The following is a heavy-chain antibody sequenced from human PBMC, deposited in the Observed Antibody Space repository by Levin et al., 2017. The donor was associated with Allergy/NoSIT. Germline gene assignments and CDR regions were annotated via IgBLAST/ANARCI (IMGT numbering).Heavy chain of an antibody. D-gene: IGHD6-13*01. CDR3: ARWYSSSGYFDY. CDR2: VYHSGST. CDR1: GYSINSGYY. Sequence: SQTLSLTCAVSGYSINSGYYWGWIRQPPAMGLEWIRSVYHSGSTNYNPSLKSRVTISVDTSKKQFSLKLSSVTAADTAVYYCARWYSSSGYFDYWGQGTLVTVSS. J-gene: IGHJ4*02. V-gene: IGHV4-38-2*01.